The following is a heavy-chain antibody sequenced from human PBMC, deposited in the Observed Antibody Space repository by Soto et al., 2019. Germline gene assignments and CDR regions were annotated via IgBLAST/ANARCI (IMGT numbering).Heavy chain of an antibody. CDR1: GYTFTSYA. V-gene: IGHV1-3*01. CDR2: INAGNGNT. J-gene: IGHJ6*02. CDR3: AGAPIAAAGTTLYGMDV. D-gene: IGHD6-13*01. Sequence: QVQLVQSGAEVKKPGASVKVSCKASGYTFTSYAMHWVRQAPGQRLEWMGWINAGNGNTKYSQKFQGRVTITRDTSASTAYMELSSLRSEDTAVYYCAGAPIAAAGTTLYGMDVWGQGTTVTVSS.